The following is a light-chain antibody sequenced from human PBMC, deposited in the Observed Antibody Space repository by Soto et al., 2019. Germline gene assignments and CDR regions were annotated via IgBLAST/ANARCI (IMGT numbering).Light chain of an antibody. CDR2: EVR. J-gene: IGLJ1*01. CDR3: CSYTRSNTYV. CDR1: SSDVGRYNY. Sequence: LTQPASVSGSPGQSITITCTGTSSDVGRYNYVSWYQQHPGKAPKLMIYEVRNRPSGVSYRFSGSKSGNTASLTISGLQPEDEADYYCCSYTRSNTYVFGSGTKVTVL. V-gene: IGLV2-14*01.